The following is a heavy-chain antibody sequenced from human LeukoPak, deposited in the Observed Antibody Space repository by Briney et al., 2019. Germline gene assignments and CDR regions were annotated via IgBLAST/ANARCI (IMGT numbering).Heavy chain of an antibody. CDR3: ARVKGPYGDYVFDY. Sequence: SETLSLTCTVSGGSISSSSYYWGWIRQPPGKGLEWIGSIYYSGSTYYNPSLKSRVTISVDTSKNQFSLKLSPVTAADTAVYYCARVKGPYGDYVFDYWGQGTLVTVSS. V-gene: IGHV4-39*07. J-gene: IGHJ4*02. D-gene: IGHD4-17*01. CDR1: GGSISSSSYY. CDR2: IYYSGST.